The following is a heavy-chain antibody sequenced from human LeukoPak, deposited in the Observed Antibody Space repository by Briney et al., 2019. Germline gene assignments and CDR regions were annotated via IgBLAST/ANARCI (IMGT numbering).Heavy chain of an antibody. CDR3: ARMSRWEVQYYFDY. CDR2: ISSSSSTI. CDR1: GFTLSSYS. J-gene: IGHJ4*02. Sequence: GGSLRLSCAASGFTLSSYSMNWVRQAPGKGLEWVSYISSSSSTIYYADSVKGRFTISRDNAKNSLYLQMNSLRAEDTAVYYCARMSRWEVQYYFDYWGQGTLVTVSS. D-gene: IGHD1-26*01. V-gene: IGHV3-48*04.